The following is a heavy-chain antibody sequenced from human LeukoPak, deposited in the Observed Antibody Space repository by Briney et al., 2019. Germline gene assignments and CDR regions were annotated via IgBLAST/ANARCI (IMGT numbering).Heavy chain of an antibody. Sequence: ASVKVSCKASGYTFTGYYMHWVRQAPGQGLEWMGWINPNSGGTNYAQKFQGRVTMTRDTSISTAYMELSRLRPDDTAVYYCARVRCSGGSCYHNWFDPWGQGTLVTVSS. CDR3: ARVRCSGGSCYHNWFDP. CDR2: INPNSGGT. J-gene: IGHJ5*02. V-gene: IGHV1-2*02. D-gene: IGHD2-15*01. CDR1: GYTFTGYY.